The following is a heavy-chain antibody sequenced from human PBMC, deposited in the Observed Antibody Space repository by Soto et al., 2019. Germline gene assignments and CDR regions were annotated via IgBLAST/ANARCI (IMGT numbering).Heavy chain of an antibody. D-gene: IGHD6-13*01. V-gene: IGHV4-59*01. CDR1: GGSIAHYY. CDR3: AKYRRTEAEGFTLDY. Sequence: SETLSLTCTVSGGSIAHYYWSWIRQPPGKGLEWIGYIYYTGSTTYNPSLESRVTMSIDTSRNQFSLKLRSVNAADTAIYYCAKYRRTEAEGFTLDYWGRGTLVTVSS. CDR2: IYYTGST. J-gene: IGHJ4*02.